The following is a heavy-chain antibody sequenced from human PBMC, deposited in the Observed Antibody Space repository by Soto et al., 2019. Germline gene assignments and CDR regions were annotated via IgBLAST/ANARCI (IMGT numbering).Heavy chain of an antibody. Sequence: ASVKVSCKASGYTFTGYYMHWVRQAPGQGLEWMGWINPNSGGTNYAQKFQGWVTMTRDTSISTAYMELSRLRSDDTAVYYCASSITGTEPYYYGMDVWGQGTTVTVSS. D-gene: IGHD1-20*01. J-gene: IGHJ6*02. CDR1: GYTFTGYY. V-gene: IGHV1-2*04. CDR2: INPNSGGT. CDR3: ASSITGTEPYYYGMDV.